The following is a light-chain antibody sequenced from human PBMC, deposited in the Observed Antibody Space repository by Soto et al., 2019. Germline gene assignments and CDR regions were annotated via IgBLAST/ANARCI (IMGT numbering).Light chain of an antibody. J-gene: IGKJ1*01. CDR1: HGIRDE. V-gene: IGKV1-6*01. Sequence: AIQMTQSPSSLSASVGDRVTTSCRASHGIRDELGWYQQKPGKAPMLLIYAASSLQSGVPSRFRGSGSGTDFILTISSLQPEDFATYYCLQDYNYPWTFGQGTKVEIK. CDR2: AAS. CDR3: LQDYNYPWT.